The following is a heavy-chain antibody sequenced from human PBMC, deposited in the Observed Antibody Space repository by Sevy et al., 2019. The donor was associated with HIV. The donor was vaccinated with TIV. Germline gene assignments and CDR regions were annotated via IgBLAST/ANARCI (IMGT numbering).Heavy chain of an antibody. CDR1: GLNFDDYG. D-gene: IGHD2-21*02. CDR2: INWNGVGT. J-gene: IGHJ4*02. CDR3: ARERSCGGDCYYFDY. V-gene: IGHV3-20*04. Sequence: GGSLRLSCAASGLNFDDYGMSWVRQAPGKGLEWVSAINWNGVGTSYADSLKGRFTISRDNAKNSLYVQMSSLRAEDTALYYCARERSCGGDCYYFDYWGQGTLVTVSS.